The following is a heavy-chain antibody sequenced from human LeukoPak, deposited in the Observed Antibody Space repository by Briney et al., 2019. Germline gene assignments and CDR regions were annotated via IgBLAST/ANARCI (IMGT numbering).Heavy chain of an antibody. Sequence: SETLSLTCTVSGGSISSYYWSWIRRPPGKGLEWIGYIYYSGSTNYNPSLKSRVTISVDTSKNQFSLKLSSVTAADTAVYYCARVDPIAAAGTFDYWGQGTLVTVSS. CDR2: IYYSGST. CDR1: GGSISSYY. CDR3: ARVDPIAAAGTFDY. J-gene: IGHJ4*02. D-gene: IGHD6-13*01. V-gene: IGHV4-59*01.